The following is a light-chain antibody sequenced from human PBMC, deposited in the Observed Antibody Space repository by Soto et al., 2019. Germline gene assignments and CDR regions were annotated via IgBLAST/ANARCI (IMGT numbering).Light chain of an antibody. Sequence: QSVLTQPPSVSGAPGQRVTISCTGTSSNIGARYDVHWYMQVPGTAPKLLIYGNSNRPSGVPDRFSGSKSGTSASLTITGLQAEDEADYYCQSYDSSLSASVFGGGTKLTVL. CDR1: SSNIGARYD. J-gene: IGLJ2*01. CDR2: GNS. V-gene: IGLV1-40*01. CDR3: QSYDSSLSASV.